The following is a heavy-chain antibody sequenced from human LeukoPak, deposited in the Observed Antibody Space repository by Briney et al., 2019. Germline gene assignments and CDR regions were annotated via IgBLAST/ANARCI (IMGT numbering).Heavy chain of an antibody. V-gene: IGHV3-66*01. D-gene: IGHD2-2*02. CDR3: ARDRCSSTSCYNTPNWFDP. J-gene: IGHJ5*02. CDR1: GFTVSSNY. Sequence: PGGSLRLSCAASGFTVSSNYMSWVRQAPGKGLEWVSVIYSGGSTYYADSVKGRFTISRDNSKNTLYLQMNSLRSEDTAFYHCARDRCSSTSCYNTPNWFDPWGQGTLVTVSS. CDR2: IYSGGST.